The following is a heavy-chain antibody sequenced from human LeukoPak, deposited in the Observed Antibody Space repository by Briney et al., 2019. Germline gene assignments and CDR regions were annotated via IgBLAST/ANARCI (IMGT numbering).Heavy chain of an antibody. CDR3: ASKSTDHGELRFDY. CDR2: FYYTGTT. CDR1: GDSTNTYF. D-gene: IGHD4-17*01. Sequence: PSETLSLTCTISGDSTNTYFWSWIRQPPGKGLEWIGYFYYTGTTNYNPSLKSRVTISVDTSKNQFSLKVYSVTAADTGVYYCASKSTDHGELRFDYWGQGTLVTVSS. J-gene: IGHJ4*02. V-gene: IGHV4-59*01.